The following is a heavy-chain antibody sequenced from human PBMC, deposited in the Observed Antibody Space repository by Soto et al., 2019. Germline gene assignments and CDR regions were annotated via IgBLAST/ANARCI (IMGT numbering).Heavy chain of an antibody. Sequence: AETLSLTCAVYGGSFGGFYLSWIRQPPGKGLEWIGEINHIGITNYTPSVKSRVTISVDTSKNHCSRKLSSGTPGDAAVHHCAITPSFSGYFDYWGQGTVVTVS. CDR3: AITPSFSGYFDY. V-gene: IGHV4-34*01. CDR2: INHIGIT. D-gene: IGHD2-8*02. CDR1: GGSFGGFY. J-gene: IGHJ4*02.